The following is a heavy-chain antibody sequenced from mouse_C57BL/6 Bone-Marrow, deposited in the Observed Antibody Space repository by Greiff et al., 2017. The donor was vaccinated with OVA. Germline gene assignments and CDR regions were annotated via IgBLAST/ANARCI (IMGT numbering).Heavy chain of an antibody. CDR2: IDPEDGDT. V-gene: IGHV14-1*01. D-gene: IGHD1-1*01. CDR3: TVSYYGSSPWYFDV. Sequence: VQLQQSGAELVRPGASVKLSCTASGFNIKDYYMHWVKQRPEQGLEWIGRIDPEDGDTEYAPKFQGKATMTADTSSNTAYLQLSSLTSEDTAVYYCTVSYYGSSPWYFDVWGTGTTVTVSS. J-gene: IGHJ1*03. CDR1: GFNIKDYY.